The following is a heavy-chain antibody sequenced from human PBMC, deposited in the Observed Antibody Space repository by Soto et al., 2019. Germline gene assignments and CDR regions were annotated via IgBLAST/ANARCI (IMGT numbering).Heavy chain of an antibody. J-gene: IGHJ6*02. CDR1: GGTFSSYA. V-gene: IGHV1-58*02. Sequence: GASVKVSCKASGGTFSSYAISWVRQAPGQGLEWIGWIIVGSGNTNFAQKFEERVTITRDTSTSTAYMELSSLRSEDTAVYYCAAIGLYDFWSASTYGMDVWGQGTTVTVSS. CDR3: AAIGLYDFWSASTYGMDV. CDR2: IIVGSGNT. D-gene: IGHD3-3*01.